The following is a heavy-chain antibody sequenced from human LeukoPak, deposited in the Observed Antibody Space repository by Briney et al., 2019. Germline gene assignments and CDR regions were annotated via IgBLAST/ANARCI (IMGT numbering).Heavy chain of an antibody. Sequence: SETLSLTCAVYGGSFSGYYWSWIRQPPGKGLEWIGEINHSGSTNYNPSLKSRVTISVDTSKNQFSLKLSSVTAADTAVYYCAGVRRTTYYYDSSGYTPPPYFDYWGQGTLVTVSS. CDR2: INHSGST. CDR3: AGVRRTTYYYDSSGYTPPPYFDY. CDR1: GGSFSGYY. D-gene: IGHD3-22*01. J-gene: IGHJ4*02. V-gene: IGHV4-34*01.